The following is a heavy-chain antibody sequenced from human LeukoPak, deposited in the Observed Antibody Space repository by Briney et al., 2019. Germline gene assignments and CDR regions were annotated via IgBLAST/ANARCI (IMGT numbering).Heavy chain of an antibody. J-gene: IGHJ4*02. CDR2: ISYDGTNK. Sequence: GGSLRLPCAASGFTFSSYAMHWVRQAPSKGLEWVALISYDGTNKYYADSVKGRFTISRDNFKNTLYLQMSSLRAEDTAVYYCAKLAHNYDTKVDYWGQGTPVTVSS. CDR3: AKLAHNYDTKVDY. V-gene: IGHV3-30*18. D-gene: IGHD3-22*01. CDR1: GFTFSSYA.